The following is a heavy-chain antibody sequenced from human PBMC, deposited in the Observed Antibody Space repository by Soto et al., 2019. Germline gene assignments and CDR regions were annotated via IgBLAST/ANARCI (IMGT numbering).Heavy chain of an antibody. CDR3: ARVFTEQQLVFYFDY. J-gene: IGHJ4*02. V-gene: IGHV4-34*01. CDR2: INHSGST. CDR1: GGSFSGYY. D-gene: IGHD6-13*01. Sequence: PSETLSLTCAVYGGSFSGYYWSWIRQPPGKGLEWIGEINHSGSTNYNPSLKSRVTISVDTSKNQFSLKLSSVTAADTAVYYCARVFTEQQLVFYFDYWGQGTLVTVSS.